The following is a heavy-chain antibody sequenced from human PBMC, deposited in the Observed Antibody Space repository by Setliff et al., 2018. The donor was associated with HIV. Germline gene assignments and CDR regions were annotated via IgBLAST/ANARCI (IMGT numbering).Heavy chain of an antibody. J-gene: IGHJ6*02. CDR1: GFTFSSYA. CDR2: ISYDGSNK. Sequence: GGSLRLSCAASGFTFSSYAMHWVRQAPGKGLEWVAVISYDGSNKYYADSVKGRFTVSRDNSKNTLYLQMNSLRAEDTAVYYCARESWGIAALVHNYGMDVWGQGTTVTVSS. D-gene: IGHD6-13*01. CDR3: ARESWGIAALVHNYGMDV. V-gene: IGHV3-30*04.